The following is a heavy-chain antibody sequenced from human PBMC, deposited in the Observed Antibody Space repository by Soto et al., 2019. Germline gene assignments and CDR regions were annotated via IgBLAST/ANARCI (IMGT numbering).Heavy chain of an antibody. J-gene: IGHJ4*02. V-gene: IGHV4-31*03. CDR3: ARGGGSTKVDY. D-gene: IGHD2-2*01. CDR1: GGSITSSGYY. CDR2: TSNSGST. Sequence: QVQLQESGPGLVKPSQTLSLTCTVSGGSITSSGYYWSWIRQHPGEGLEWIGFTSNSGSTSYNPSLKSRVTKSVDSSSNQFYLNLKSVTAAATAVYYCARGGGSTKVDYWGQGTLVTVSP.